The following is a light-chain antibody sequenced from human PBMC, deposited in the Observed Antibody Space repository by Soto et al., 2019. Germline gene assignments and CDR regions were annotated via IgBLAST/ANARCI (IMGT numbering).Light chain of an antibody. CDR1: SSDVGGYNS. Sequence: QSALTQPASVSGSPGESITISCTGTSSDVGGYNSVSWHQQHPGKAPKLLVYDVNNRPSGVSNRFSGSKSGNTASLTISGLQAEDDADYYCASYTSRSTLAFGGGTKLTVL. CDR2: DVN. J-gene: IGLJ2*01. V-gene: IGLV2-14*03. CDR3: ASYTSRSTLA.